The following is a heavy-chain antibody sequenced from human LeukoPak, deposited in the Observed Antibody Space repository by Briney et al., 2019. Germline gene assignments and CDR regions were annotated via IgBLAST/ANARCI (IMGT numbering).Heavy chain of an antibody. CDR3: ARSFLSIAAAATDY. V-gene: IGHV3-7*01. J-gene: IGHJ4*02. D-gene: IGHD6-13*01. CDR1: GFTFSTYW. Sequence: PGGSLRLSCAASGFTFSTYWMGWVRQAPGKGLEWLGNIKEDGSEKYYVDFVKGRFTISRDNAKNSLYLQMNSLRAEDTAVYYCARSFLSIAAAATDYWGQGTLVTVSS. CDR2: IKEDGSEK.